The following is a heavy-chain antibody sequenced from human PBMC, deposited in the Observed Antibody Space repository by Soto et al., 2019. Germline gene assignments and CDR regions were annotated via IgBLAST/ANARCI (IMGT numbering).Heavy chain of an antibody. J-gene: IGHJ2*01. CDR1: GYTFKDYD. V-gene: IGHV1-8*01. CDR2: MNPNSGNT. D-gene: IGHD3-3*01. CDR3: ARRMTWSLWCFDL. Sequence: QVQLLQSGAEVKKPGTSVRVSCRASGYTFKDYDINWVRRAPGQGLEWMGWMNPNSGNTAYARKFHERITTTRSVSARTAFMEFSSLTPEDTAVYYCARRMTWSLWCFDLWGSGTQVTVSS.